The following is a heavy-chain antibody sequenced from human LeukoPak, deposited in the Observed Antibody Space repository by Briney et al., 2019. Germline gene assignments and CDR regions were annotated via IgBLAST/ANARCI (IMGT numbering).Heavy chain of an antibody. J-gene: IGHJ4*02. CDR3: ARVLSKSTYYYDSSGYYFDY. D-gene: IGHD3-22*01. Sequence: SETLSLTCTVSGDSISSDDYYWSWIRQPPGKGLEWIGEINHSGSTNYNPSLKSRVTISVDTSKNQFSLKLSSVTAADTAVYYCARVLSKSTYYYDSSGYYFDYWGQGTLVTVSS. CDR2: INHSGST. CDR1: GDSISSDDYY. V-gene: IGHV4-34*01.